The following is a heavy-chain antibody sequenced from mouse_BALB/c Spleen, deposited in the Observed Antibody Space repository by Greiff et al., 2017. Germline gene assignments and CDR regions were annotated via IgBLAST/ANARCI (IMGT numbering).Heavy chain of an antibody. CDR1: GFTFSDYY. CDR2: ISDGGSYT. D-gene: IGHD1-1*01. CDR3: ARRIHYYGSSPDAMDY. V-gene: IGHV5-4*02. J-gene: IGHJ4*01. Sequence: EVHLVESGGGLVKPGGSLKLSCAASGFTFSDYYMSWVRQTPEKRLEWVATISDGGSYTYYPDSVKGRFTISRDNAKNTLYLQMSSLKSEDTAMYYCARRIHYYGSSPDAMDYWGQGTSVTVAA.